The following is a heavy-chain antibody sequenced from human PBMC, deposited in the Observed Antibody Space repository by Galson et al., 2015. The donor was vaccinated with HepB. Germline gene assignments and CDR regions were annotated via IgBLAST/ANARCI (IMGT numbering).Heavy chain of an antibody. V-gene: IGHV3-23*01. Sequence: SLRLSCAGSGFIFRHHAMAWIRQAPGKGLEWVSGINGRGATRSYADAVKGRFPISRDNSKDTLFLQMDNLRAEDTAVYYCVKGGSWLGGHWFDPWGQGALVTVS. D-gene: IGHD1-26*01. J-gene: IGHJ5*02. CDR1: GFIFRHHA. CDR3: VKGGSWLGGHWFDP. CDR2: INGRGATR.